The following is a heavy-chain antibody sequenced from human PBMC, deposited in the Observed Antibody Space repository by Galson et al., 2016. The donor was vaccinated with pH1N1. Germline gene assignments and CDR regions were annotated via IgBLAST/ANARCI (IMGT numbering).Heavy chain of an antibody. V-gene: IGHV4-34*01. Sequence: ETLSLTCTVYGGPFSDYYWSWIRQPPGKGLEWIGEVNPSGSTIYNPSLNSRVIISADTSRNQFSLKLTSVTAADTAVYFCARVDFGGKLGDWGQGTQVTVSS. CDR2: VNPSGST. D-gene: IGHD3-10*01. CDR1: GGPFSDYY. J-gene: IGHJ4*02. CDR3: ARVDFGGKLGD.